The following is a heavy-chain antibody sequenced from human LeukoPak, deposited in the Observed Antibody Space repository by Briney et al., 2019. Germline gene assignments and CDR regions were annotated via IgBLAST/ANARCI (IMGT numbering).Heavy chain of an antibody. CDR3: ARLYGNYQNYFDY. CDR2: IHYSGST. V-gene: IGHV4-39*07. J-gene: IGHJ4*02. D-gene: IGHD1-7*01. Sequence: SETLSLTCTVSGGSISSSSYYWGWIRQPPGKGLEWIGSIHYSGSTYYNPSLKSRVTISVDTSKNQFSLKLSSVTAADTAVYYCARLYGNYQNYFDYWGQGTLVTVSS. CDR1: GGSISSSSYY.